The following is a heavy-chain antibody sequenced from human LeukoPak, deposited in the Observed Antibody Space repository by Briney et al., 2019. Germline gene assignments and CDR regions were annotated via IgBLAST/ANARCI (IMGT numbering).Heavy chain of an antibody. CDR1: GYTFRSYG. J-gene: IGHJ3*02. CDR2: ISTDSGKT. Sequence: ASVKVSCKASGYTFRSYGISWVRRAPGQGLGWMGWISTDSGKTNYAQRFQGRVTMTTDTSTRTAYMELRSLRSDDTAVYFCARDKDHAFDIWGQGTMVTVPS. V-gene: IGHV1-18*01. CDR3: ARDKDHAFDI.